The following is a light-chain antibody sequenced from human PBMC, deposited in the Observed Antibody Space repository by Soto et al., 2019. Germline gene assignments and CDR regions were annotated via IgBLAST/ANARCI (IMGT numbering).Light chain of an antibody. CDR1: QGISSY. CDR3: QQLNSYPLT. Sequence: DIQLTQSPSFLSASVGDRVTITCRASQGISSYLAWYQQKPGKAPNLLIYAASTLQSGVPSRFSGSRSGTEFTLTISSLQPEDFATYYCQQLNSYPLTFGQGTRLEIK. CDR2: AAS. V-gene: IGKV1-9*01. J-gene: IGKJ5*01.